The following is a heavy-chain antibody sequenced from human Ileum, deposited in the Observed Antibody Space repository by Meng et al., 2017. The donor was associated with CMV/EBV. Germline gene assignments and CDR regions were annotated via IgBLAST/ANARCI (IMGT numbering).Heavy chain of an antibody. V-gene: IGHV4-59*01. CDR2: FYYTGST. Sequence: SETLSLTCTVSGGSISDFHWSWIRQPPGKGLEWIGCFYYTGSTSYNPSLKSRVTISLDTSKNHFSLKLRSVTAADTAMYYCAREGAIMIWGQGTLVTVSS. D-gene: IGHD3-16*01. J-gene: IGHJ4*02. CDR3: AREGAIMI. CDR1: GGSISDFH.